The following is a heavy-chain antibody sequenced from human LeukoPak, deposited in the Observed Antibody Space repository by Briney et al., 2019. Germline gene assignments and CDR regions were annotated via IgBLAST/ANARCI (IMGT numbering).Heavy chain of an antibody. CDR3: ARETWSQYCSGSSCYSFNYYVRY. CDR1: GFTFSSYS. Sequence: GGSLRLSCAASGFTFSSYSMNWVRQAPGKGLEWVSSISSSSTYIYYADSVKGRFTISRDNAKNSLYLQMNSLRAEDTAAYYCARETWSQYCSGSSCYSFNYYVRYWGQGTLVTVSS. D-gene: IGHD2-15*01. J-gene: IGHJ4*02. V-gene: IGHV3-21*04. CDR2: ISSSSTYI.